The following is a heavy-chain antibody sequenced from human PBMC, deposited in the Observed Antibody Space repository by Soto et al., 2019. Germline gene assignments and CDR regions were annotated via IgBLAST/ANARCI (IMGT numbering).Heavy chain of an antibody. J-gene: IGHJ6*02. D-gene: IGHD2-2*01. CDR1: GYTFTSYG. Sequence: QVQLVQSGAEVKKPGASVKVSCKASGYTFTSYGITWVRQAPGQGLERRGGISAYNGNTNYPRELQGRVTITTETSTSTAYMELRSMRSDDTAVYYCARVRGDSVVVPAPTPYYYYGMDVWGQGTTVTVSS. CDR2: ISAYNGNT. CDR3: ARVRGDSVVVPAPTPYYYYGMDV. V-gene: IGHV1-18*01.